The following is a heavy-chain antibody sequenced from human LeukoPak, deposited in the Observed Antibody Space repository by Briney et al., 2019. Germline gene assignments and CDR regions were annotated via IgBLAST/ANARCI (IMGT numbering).Heavy chain of an antibody. V-gene: IGHV3-30*18. J-gene: IGHJ4*02. CDR1: GFTFNSYG. CDR3: AKTAIVGATNNAIDY. D-gene: IGHD1-26*01. Sequence: GRSLRLSCAASGFTFNSYGLHWVRQAPGKGLEWVALISDDGSNEYYADSVKGRFTISRDNSKNTLYLQMSSLRAEDTAVYYCAKTAIVGATNNAIDYWGQGTLVTVS. CDR2: ISDDGSNE.